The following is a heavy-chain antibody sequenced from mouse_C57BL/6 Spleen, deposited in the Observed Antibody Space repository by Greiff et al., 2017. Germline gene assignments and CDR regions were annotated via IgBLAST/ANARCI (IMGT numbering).Heavy chain of an antibody. J-gene: IGHJ3*01. V-gene: IGHV1-42*01. CDR3: ARSYVGFAY. CDR1: GYSFTGYY. D-gene: IGHD6-5*01. CDR2: INPSTGGT. Sequence: EVQLQQSGPELVKPGASVKISCKASGYSFTGYYMNWVKQSPEKSLEWIGEINPSTGGTTYNQKFKAKATLTVDKSSSTAYMQLKSLTSEDSAVYYCARSYVGFAYWGQGTLVTVSA.